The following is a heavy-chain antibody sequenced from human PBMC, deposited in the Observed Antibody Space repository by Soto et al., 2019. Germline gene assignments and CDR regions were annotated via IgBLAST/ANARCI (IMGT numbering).Heavy chain of an antibody. V-gene: IGHV4-59*01. J-gene: IGHJ5*02. CDR2: IYYSGST. CDR3: ARSGSSWYPGWFDP. CDR1: GGSISSYY. D-gene: IGHD6-13*01. Sequence: KASETLSLTCTVSGGSISSYYWSWIRQPPGKGLEWIGYIYYSGSTNYNPSLKSRVTISVDTSKNQFSRKLSSVTAADTAVYYCARSGSSWYPGWFDPWGQGTLVTVSS.